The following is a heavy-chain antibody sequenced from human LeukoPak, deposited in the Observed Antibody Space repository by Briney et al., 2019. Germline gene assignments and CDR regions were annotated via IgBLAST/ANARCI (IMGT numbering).Heavy chain of an antibody. D-gene: IGHD2-8*02. Sequence: SETLSLTCTVFGGSISSSSYYWGWIRQPPGKGLEWIGNIYYSGSNCYNPSLKSRVTIFQDTSKNQISLKLSSVTAADTAMYYCARTGANRLYYFDSWGQGTLVTVSS. J-gene: IGHJ4*02. CDR1: GGSISSSSYY. V-gene: IGHV4-39*01. CDR3: ARTGANRLYYFDS. CDR2: IYYSGSN.